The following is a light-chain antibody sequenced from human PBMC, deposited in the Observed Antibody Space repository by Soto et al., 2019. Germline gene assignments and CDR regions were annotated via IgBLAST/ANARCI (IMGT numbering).Light chain of an antibody. J-gene: IGLJ2*01. V-gene: IGLV1-40*01. Sequence: QSALTQPPSVSGAPGQRVTISCTGSSSNIGAGYDVHWYQQLPGTAPKLLIYGNSNRPSGVPDRFSGSKSGTSASLAITGLQAEDEADYYCQSYDSSSRGVFGGGTKLTVL. CDR2: GNS. CDR1: SSNIGAGYD. CDR3: QSYDSSSRGV.